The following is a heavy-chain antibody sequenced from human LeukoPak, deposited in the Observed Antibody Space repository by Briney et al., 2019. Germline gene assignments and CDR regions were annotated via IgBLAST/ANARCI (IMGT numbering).Heavy chain of an antibody. V-gene: IGHV3-23*01. D-gene: IGHD1-26*01. Sequence: GGSLRLSCAASGITFSNYVMSWVRQAPGKGLEWVSAISGGGRNTYYADSVKGRFTISRDSSKNTLFLHMNTLSAEDTAIYYCAKDRTVGASYWYFDLWGRGTLVTVSS. J-gene: IGHJ2*01. CDR2: ISGGGRNT. CDR3: AKDRTVGASYWYFDL. CDR1: GITFSNYV.